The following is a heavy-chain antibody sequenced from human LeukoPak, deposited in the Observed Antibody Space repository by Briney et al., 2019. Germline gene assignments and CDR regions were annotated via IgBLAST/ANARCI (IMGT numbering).Heavy chain of an antibody. V-gene: IGHV3-23*01. CDR1: GFTFSSYA. D-gene: IGHD4-17*01. CDR2: ISGSGGST. Sequence: QSGGSLRLSCAASGFTFSSYAMSWVRQAPGKGLEWVSAISGSGGSTYYADSVKGRFTISRDNSKNTLYLQMNSLRAEDTAVYYCARVGPQDYGDYLDYWGQGTLVTVSS. CDR3: ARVGPQDYGDYLDY. J-gene: IGHJ4*02.